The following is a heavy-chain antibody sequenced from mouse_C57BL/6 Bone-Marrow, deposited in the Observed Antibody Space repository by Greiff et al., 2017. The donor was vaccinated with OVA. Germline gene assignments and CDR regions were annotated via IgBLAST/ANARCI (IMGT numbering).Heavy chain of an antibody. CDR1: GYTFTSYW. CDR3: AIDSSGYWFAY. V-gene: IGHV1-74*01. J-gene: IGHJ3*01. Sequence: QVQLQQPGAELVKPGASVKVSCKASGYTFTSYWMHWVKQRPGQGLEWIGRIHPSDSDTNYNQKFKGKATLTVDKSSSTAYMQRSSLTSEDSAVYCCAIDSSGYWFAYWGQGTLVTVSA. D-gene: IGHD3-2*02. CDR2: IHPSDSDT.